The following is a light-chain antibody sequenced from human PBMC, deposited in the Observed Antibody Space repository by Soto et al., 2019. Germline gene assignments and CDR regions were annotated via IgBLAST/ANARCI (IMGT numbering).Light chain of an antibody. CDR3: AAWDDSLSGWV. Sequence: QSVLTQPPSASGTPGQRVNISCSGRNSNIGSNYVYWYQQVPGTAPKLLIYTNNQRPSGVPDRFSGSKSATSASLAIGGLRSEDEADYYCAAWDDSLSGWVFGGGTKLTVL. CDR1: NSNIGSNY. V-gene: IGLV1-47*01. J-gene: IGLJ3*02. CDR2: TNN.